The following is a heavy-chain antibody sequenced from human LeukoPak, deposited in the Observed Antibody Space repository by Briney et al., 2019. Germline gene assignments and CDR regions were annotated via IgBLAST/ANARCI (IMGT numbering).Heavy chain of an antibody. CDR1: GFTFSSYA. J-gene: IGHJ4*02. CDR2: IPYDGSNK. V-gene: IGHV3-30-3*01. Sequence: GGSLRLSCAASGFTFSSYAMHWVRQAPGKGLEWVAVIPYDGSNKYYADSVKGRFTISRDNSKNTLYLQMNSLRAEDTAVYYCARDLGVSSGWYLDYWGQGTLVTVSS. CDR3: ARDLGVSSGWYLDY. D-gene: IGHD6-19*01.